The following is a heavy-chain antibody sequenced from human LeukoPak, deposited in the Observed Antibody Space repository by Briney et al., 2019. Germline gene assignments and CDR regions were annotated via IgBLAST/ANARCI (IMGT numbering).Heavy chain of an antibody. CDR2: ISSSGSTI. V-gene: IGHV3-48*03. CDR3: ASNVHYDFWSGYYTSYGMDV. D-gene: IGHD3-3*01. J-gene: IGHJ6*02. Sequence: GGSLRLSCAASGFTFSSYEMNWVRQAPGKGLEWVSYISSSGSTIYYADSVKGRFTISRDNAKNSLYLQMNSLRAEDTAVYYCASNVHYDFWSGYYTSYGMDVWGQGTTVTVSS. CDR1: GFTFSSYE.